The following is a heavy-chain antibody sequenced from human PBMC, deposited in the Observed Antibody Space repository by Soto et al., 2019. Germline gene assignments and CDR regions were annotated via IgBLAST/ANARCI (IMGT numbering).Heavy chain of an antibody. D-gene: IGHD1-26*01. CDR3: ARESPWDHVDY. CDR2: ISSSGSTI. Sequence: EVQLVESGGGLVQPGGSLRLSCAASGFTFSGFEMNWVRQAPGKGLEWVSYISSSGSTIYYADSVKGRFTISRDNAKNSLYLQMNSLRAEDTAVYYCARESPWDHVDYWGQGTLVTVSS. J-gene: IGHJ4*02. V-gene: IGHV3-48*03. CDR1: GFTFSGFE.